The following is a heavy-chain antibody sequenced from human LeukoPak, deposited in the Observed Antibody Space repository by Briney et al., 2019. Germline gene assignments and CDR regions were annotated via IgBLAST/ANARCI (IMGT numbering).Heavy chain of an antibody. CDR1: GFTFSGYY. CDR3: ARVYGSGNYLFDY. Sequence: GGSLRLSCAASGFTFSGYYMSWIRQAPGKGLEWVSYISSSGSTIYYTDSVKGRFTISRDHAKNSLYLQMSSLRAEDTAVYYCARVYGSGNYLFDYWGQGTLVIASS. CDR2: ISSSGSTI. D-gene: IGHD3-10*01. V-gene: IGHV3-11*01. J-gene: IGHJ4*02.